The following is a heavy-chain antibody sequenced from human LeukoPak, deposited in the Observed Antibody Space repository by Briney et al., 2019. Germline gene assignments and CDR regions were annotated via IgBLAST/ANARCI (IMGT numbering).Heavy chain of an antibody. CDR1: GFTFSSYE. J-gene: IGHJ4*02. Sequence: PGGSLRLSCAASGFTFSSYEMNWVRQAPGKGLEWVSYISSSGSTIYYADSVKGRFTISRDNAKNSLYLQMNSLRAEDTAFYYCARERGSGWYKEGIFDYWGQGTLVTVSS. D-gene: IGHD6-19*01. CDR2: ISSSGSTI. CDR3: ARERGSGWYKEGIFDY. V-gene: IGHV3-48*03.